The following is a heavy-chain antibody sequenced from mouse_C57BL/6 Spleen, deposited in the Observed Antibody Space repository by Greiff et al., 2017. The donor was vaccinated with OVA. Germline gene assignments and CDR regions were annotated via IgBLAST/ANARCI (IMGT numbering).Heavy chain of an antibody. CDR3: ARLDWYFDV. V-gene: IGHV1-82*01. CDR2: IYPGDGDT. CDR1: GYAFSSSW. Sequence: QVQLKESGPELVKPGASVKISCKASGYAFSSSWMNWVKQRPGKGLEWIGRIYPGDGDTNYNGKFKGKATLTADKSSSTAYMQLSSLTSEDSAVYFCARLDWYFDVWGTGTTVTVSS. J-gene: IGHJ1*03.